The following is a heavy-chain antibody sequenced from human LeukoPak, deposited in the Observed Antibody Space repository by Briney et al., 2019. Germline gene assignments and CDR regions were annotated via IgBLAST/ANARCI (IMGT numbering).Heavy chain of an antibody. J-gene: IGHJ6*03. CDR1: VYSFTSYW. CDR2: IYPGDSDT. D-gene: IGHD6-6*01. CDR3: ARTYIAARPGAYYYMDV. V-gene: IGHV5-51*01. Sequence: GESLKISCTGCVYSFTSYWIGWVRPMPGKGLEWMGIIYPGDSDTRYSPSFQGQVTISADRSISTAYLQWSSLKASDTAMYYCARTYIAARPGAYYYMDVWGKGTTVTVSS.